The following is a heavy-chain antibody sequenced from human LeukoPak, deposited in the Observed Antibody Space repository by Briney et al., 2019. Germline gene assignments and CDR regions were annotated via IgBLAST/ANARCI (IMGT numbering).Heavy chain of an antibody. V-gene: IGHV3-48*01. Sequence: GGSLRLSCAASGFTVSSSYMSWVRQAPGKGLEWVSYITGSSSTIYYADSVKGRFTISRDNAKNSLYLQMNSLKAEDTAVYYCAREPTYSSSWHTSCDYWGQGTVVTVSS. CDR1: GFTVSSSY. CDR2: ITGSSSTI. D-gene: IGHD6-13*01. J-gene: IGHJ4*02. CDR3: AREPTYSSSWHTSCDY.